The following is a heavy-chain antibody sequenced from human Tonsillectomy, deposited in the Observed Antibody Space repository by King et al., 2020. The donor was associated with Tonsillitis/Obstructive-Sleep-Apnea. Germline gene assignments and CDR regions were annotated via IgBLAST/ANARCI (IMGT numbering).Heavy chain of an antibody. J-gene: IGHJ5*02. CDR1: GGAISSYY. V-gene: IGHV4-59*01. D-gene: IGHD6-13*01. CDR3: ARDVGAIAAAGSWFDP. CDR2: IYYNGST. Sequence: QLQESGPGLVKPSETLSLTCTVSGGAISSYYWSWIRQPPGKGLEWIGYIYYNGSTNYNPSRKSRVTISVETSRNQFSLKLSSVTAADTAVYYCARDVGAIAAAGSWFDPSGQGTLVTVSS.